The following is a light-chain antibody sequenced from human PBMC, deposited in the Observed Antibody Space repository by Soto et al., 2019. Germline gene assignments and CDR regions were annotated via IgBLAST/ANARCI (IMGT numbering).Light chain of an antibody. CDR2: EVT. CDR3: TSYTNSKAYIL. J-gene: IGLJ2*01. CDR1: RTDIGGYNY. V-gene: IGLV2-14*01. Sequence: SVLTQPASVSGSLGQSITISCTGTRTDIGGYNYVSWYQQYPGKAPKLVICEVTSRPSGISDRFSGSKSGNTASLTISGLQAEDEADYFCTSYTNSKAYILFGGGTKLTVL.